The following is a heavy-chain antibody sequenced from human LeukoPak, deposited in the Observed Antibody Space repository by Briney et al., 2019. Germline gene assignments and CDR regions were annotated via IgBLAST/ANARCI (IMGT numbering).Heavy chain of an antibody. CDR1: GGPISSYY. J-gene: IGHJ4*02. CDR2: IYYSGRT. CDR3: ATHYYGSGSYPDYFDY. D-gene: IGHD3-10*01. Sequence: PSETLSLTCTVSGGPISSYYWSWIRQPPGKGLEWIGYIYYSGRTNYSPSLKSRVTISVDTSKNQFSLKLSSVTAADTAVYYCATHYYGSGSYPDYFDYWGQGTLVTVSS. V-gene: IGHV4-59*01.